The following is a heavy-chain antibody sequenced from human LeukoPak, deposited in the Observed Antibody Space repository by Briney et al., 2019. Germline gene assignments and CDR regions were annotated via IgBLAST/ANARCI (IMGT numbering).Heavy chain of an antibody. V-gene: IGHV3-7*01. D-gene: IGHD6-19*01. CDR3: ARTYSSGWYDY. CDR2: IKQDGSEK. Sequence: GGSLRLSCAASGFTFSSYWMSWVRQAPGKGPEWVANIKQDGSEKYYVDSVKGRFTISRDNAKNSLYLQMNSLRAEDTAVYYCARTYSSGWYDYWGQGTLVTVSS. J-gene: IGHJ4*02. CDR1: GFTFSSYW.